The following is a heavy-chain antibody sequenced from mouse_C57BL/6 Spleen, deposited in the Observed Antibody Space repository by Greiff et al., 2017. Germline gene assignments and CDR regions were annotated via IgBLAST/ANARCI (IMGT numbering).Heavy chain of an antibody. CDR3: ARAYYYGSSYFFAY. CDR1: GYTFTSYW. J-gene: IGHJ3*01. D-gene: IGHD1-1*01. Sequence: VQLQQPGAELVRPGTSVKLSCKASGYTFTSYWMHWVKQRPGQGLEWIGVIDPSDSYTNYNQKFKGKATLTVDTSSSTAYMQLSSLTSEDSAVFYCARAYYYGSSYFFAYWGQGTLVTVSA. CDR2: IDPSDSYT. V-gene: IGHV1-59*01.